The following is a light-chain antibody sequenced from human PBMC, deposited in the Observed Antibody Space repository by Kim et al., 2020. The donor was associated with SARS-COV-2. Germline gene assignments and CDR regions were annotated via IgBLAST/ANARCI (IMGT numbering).Light chain of an antibody. CDR1: QSISDD. J-gene: IGKJ2*01. V-gene: IGKV3-15*01. CDR3: QQYSNWPPYT. Sequence: EIVMTQSPATLSVSPGEGATHSCRASQSISDDLAWYQQKPGQAPRLLIYGASNRATGIPDRFSGSGSGTEFTLTISSLPSEDFAVYFCQQYSNWPPYTFRQGTKLEIK. CDR2: GAS.